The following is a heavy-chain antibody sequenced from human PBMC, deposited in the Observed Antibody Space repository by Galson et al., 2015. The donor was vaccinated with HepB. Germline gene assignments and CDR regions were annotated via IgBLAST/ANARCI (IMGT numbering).Heavy chain of an antibody. CDR2: ISGSGSAT. J-gene: IGHJ6*02. CDR3: AKCGWWASDYYYYALDV. D-gene: IGHD2-15*01. CDR1: GFTFDSQV. Sequence: SLRLSCAASGFTFDSQVLSWVRQAPGKGLEWVSSISGSGSATYYADSVKGRFTISRDSSKKTMSLQMNSLRAEDTAIYYCAKCGWWASDYYYYALDVWGQGTTVTVSS. V-gene: IGHV3-23*01.